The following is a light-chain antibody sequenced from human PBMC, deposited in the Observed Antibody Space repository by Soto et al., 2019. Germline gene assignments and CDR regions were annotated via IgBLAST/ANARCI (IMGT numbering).Light chain of an antibody. CDR1: TSDVGGYNF. V-gene: IGLV2-14*01. CDR2: DVN. Sequence: QSALTQPASVSGSPGQSITISCTGTTSDVGGYNFVSWYQQHPGRAPKLMIYDVNNRPSGVSNRLSGSKSGNTASLTISGLQAEDEADYYCSSYTSSSSTSYVFGTGTQLTVL. J-gene: IGLJ1*01. CDR3: SSYTSSSSTSYV.